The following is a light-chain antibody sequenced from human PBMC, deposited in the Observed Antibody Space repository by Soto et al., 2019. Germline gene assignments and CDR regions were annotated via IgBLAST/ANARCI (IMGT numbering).Light chain of an antibody. Sequence: DIQMTQSPSSVSASVGDRVTITCQASQSIGSWLAWYQQKPGKAPKLLIYAASTLQSGVPSRFSGSGSGTDFALTISSLQPEDFATYYCQQANSFPPTFGGGTKVEIK. CDR3: QQANSFPPT. CDR2: AAS. V-gene: IGKV1-12*01. CDR1: QSIGSW. J-gene: IGKJ4*01.